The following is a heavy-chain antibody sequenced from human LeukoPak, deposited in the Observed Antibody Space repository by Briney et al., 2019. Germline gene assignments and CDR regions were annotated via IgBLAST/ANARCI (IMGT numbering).Heavy chain of an antibody. D-gene: IGHD5-18*01. CDR3: TISGYSYVDY. CDR2: IKSKTDGGTT. V-gene: IGHV3-15*01. CDR1: GFTFRSYA. J-gene: IGHJ4*02. Sequence: GGSLRLSCAASGFTFRSYAMSWVRQAPGKGLEWVGRIKSKTDGGTTDYAAPVKGRFTISRDDSKNTLYLQMNSLKTEDTAVYYCTISGYSYVDYWGQGTLVTVSS.